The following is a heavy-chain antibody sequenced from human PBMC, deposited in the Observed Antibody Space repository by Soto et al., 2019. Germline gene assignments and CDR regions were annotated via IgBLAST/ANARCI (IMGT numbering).Heavy chain of an antibody. CDR1: GGSISSSSYY. CDR3: AGQADIYYFDY. V-gene: IGHV4-39*01. Sequence: QLQLQESGPGLVKPSETLSLTCTVSGGSISSSSYYWGWIRQPPGKGLEWIGSIYYSGSTYYNPSLKSRVTISVDTSKNQFSLKLSSVTAADTAVYYCAGQADIYYFDYWGQGTLVTVSS. CDR2: IYYSGST. D-gene: IGHD3-9*01. J-gene: IGHJ4*02.